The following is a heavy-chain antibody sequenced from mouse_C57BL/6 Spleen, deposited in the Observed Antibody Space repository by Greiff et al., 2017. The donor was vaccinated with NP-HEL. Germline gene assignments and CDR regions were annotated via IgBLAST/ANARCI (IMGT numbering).Heavy chain of an antibody. D-gene: IGHD1-1*01. Sequence: DVHLVESGGGLVKPGGSLKLSCAASGFTFSDYGMHWVRQAPEKGLEWVAYISSGSSTIYYADTVKGRFTISRDNAKNTLFLQMTSLRSEDTAMYYCARHHGSSYGWYFDVWGTGTTVTVSS. CDR2: ISSGSSTI. CDR3: ARHHGSSYGWYFDV. CDR1: GFTFSDYG. J-gene: IGHJ1*03. V-gene: IGHV5-17*01.